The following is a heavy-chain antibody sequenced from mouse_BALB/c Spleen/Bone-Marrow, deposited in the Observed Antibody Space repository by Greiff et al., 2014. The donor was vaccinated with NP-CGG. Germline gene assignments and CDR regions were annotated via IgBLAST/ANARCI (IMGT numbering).Heavy chain of an antibody. CDR2: IYPGTGST. CDR3: ARRKNVWFAY. Sequence: QVQLQQSGPELLNPGTSVKMSCKASGYTFTDYIISWVKQRVGQGLEWIGEIYPGTGSTYYNEKFKGKATLTADKSSNIAYMQLSSLTSEDSAVYFCARRKNVWFAYWGQGTLVTVSA. CDR1: GYTFTDYI. J-gene: IGHJ3*01. V-gene: IGHV1-77*01.